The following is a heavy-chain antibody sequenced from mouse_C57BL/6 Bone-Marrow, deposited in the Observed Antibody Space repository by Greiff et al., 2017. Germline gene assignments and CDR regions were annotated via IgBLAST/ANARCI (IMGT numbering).Heavy chain of an antibody. CDR1: GYTFTSYG. CDR2: IYPRSGNT. V-gene: IGHV1-81*01. J-gene: IGHJ2*01. CDR3: APIALYFDY. Sequence: VKLMESGAELARPGASVKLSCKASGYTFTSYGISWVKQRTGQGLEWIGEIYPRSGNTYYNEKFKGKATLNADKYSSTAYMELRRLTSEDSAVYFCAPIALYFDYWGQGTTLTVSS.